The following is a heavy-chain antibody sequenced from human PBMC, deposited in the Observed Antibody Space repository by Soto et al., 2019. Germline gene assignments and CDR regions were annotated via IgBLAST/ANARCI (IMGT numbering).Heavy chain of an antibody. V-gene: IGHV1-18*01. J-gene: IGHJ4*02. CDR1: GYTFTDFG. CDR2: ISAYNGNI. CDR3: ARDSGNLGNWAYFLDY. D-gene: IGHD7-27*01. Sequence: QGQLVQSGAEVKKPGASVKVSCKASGYTFTDFGISWVRQAPGQGLEWMGLISAYNGNINYAHNVQDRVTMTTDTSTSTAYMELRNLTPDATAVYYCARDSGNLGNWAYFLDYWGQGTLVTVSS.